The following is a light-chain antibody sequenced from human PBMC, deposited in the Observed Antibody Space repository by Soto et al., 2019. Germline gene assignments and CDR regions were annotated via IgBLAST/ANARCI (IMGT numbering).Light chain of an antibody. CDR3: HQHFDLPLT. CDR1: QSLSNTY. CDR2: GAS. V-gene: IGKV3D-7*01. J-gene: IGKJ4*01. Sequence: EIVMTQSPVTLSLSPGDRATLSCRASQSLSNTYISWYQQKPGQAPRLLIYGASTRATGIPARFSGSGSGTDFTLTISSLQPEDFALYYRHQHFDLPLTFGGGTNVDIK.